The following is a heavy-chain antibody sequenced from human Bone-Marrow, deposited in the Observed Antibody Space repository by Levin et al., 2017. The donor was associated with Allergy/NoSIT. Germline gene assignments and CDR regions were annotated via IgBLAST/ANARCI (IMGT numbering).Heavy chain of an antibody. Sequence: SQTLSLTCTVSGAPIRSYYWSWIRQPPEKELEWIGFIHNSGATKYNPSLNSRASMSLDTSRNQLSLKVTSVTAADTAVYYCARHYNGGTYPLDHWGQGTLVTVSS. D-gene: IGHD1-26*01. V-gene: IGHV4-59*08. CDR2: IHNSGAT. CDR3: ARHYNGGTYPLDH. J-gene: IGHJ4*02. CDR1: GAPIRSYY.